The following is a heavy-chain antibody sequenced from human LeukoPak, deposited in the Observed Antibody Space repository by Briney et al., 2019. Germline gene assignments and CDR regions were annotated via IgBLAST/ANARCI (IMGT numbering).Heavy chain of an antibody. CDR2: IYHSGST. CDR1: GGSISSSNW. J-gene: IGHJ4*02. CDR3: ARKTWERRLFDY. Sequence: PSETLSVTCAVSGGSISSSNWWSWVRQPPGKGLEWIGEIYHSGSTNYNPSLRSRVTISVDKSKNRFSLKLSSVTAADTAVYYCARKTWERRLFDYWGQRTLVTVSS. V-gene: IGHV4-4*02. D-gene: IGHD1-26*01.